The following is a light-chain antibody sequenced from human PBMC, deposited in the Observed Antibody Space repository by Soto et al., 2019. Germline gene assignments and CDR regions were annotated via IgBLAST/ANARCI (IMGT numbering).Light chain of an antibody. Sequence: DIQMTQSPSTLSASVGDRVIITCRASQSISSWLAWYQQKPGKAPNLLIYKASALKSGVPSRFSGSGSGTQFTLAISSLQPDDFANYSCQQYDTDSWTFGHGTKVEIK. J-gene: IGKJ1*01. CDR1: QSISSW. V-gene: IGKV1-5*03. CDR3: QQYDTDSWT. CDR2: KAS.